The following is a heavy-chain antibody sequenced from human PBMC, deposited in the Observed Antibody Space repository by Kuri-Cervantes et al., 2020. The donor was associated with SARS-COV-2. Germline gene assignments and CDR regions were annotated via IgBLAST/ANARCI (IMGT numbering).Heavy chain of an antibody. CDR3: ARDEAALTGGYFDY. CDR2: IRYDGSNK. CDR1: GFTFSSYG. J-gene: IGHJ4*02. V-gene: IGHV3-30*02. D-gene: IGHD7-27*01. Sequence: GESLKISCAASGFTFSSYGMHWVRQAPGKGLEWVAFIRYDGSNKYYADSVKGRFTISRDNSKNTLYLQMNSLRAEDTAVYYCARDEAALTGGYFDYWGQGTLVTVSS.